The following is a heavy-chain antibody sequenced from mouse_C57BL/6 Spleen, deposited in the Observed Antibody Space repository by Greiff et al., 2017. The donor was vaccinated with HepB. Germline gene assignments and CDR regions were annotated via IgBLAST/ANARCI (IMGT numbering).Heavy chain of an antibody. Sequence: VQLQQSGAELVRPGSSVKLSCKASGYTFTSYWMHWVKQRPIQGLEWIGNIDPSDSVTHYNQKFKDKATLTVDKSSSTAYMQLSSLTSADSAVYYCARDGYYYFDDWGQGTTLTVSS. J-gene: IGHJ2*01. D-gene: IGHD2-3*01. CDR2: IDPSDSVT. CDR3: ARDGYYYFDD. V-gene: IGHV1-52*01. CDR1: GYTFTSYW.